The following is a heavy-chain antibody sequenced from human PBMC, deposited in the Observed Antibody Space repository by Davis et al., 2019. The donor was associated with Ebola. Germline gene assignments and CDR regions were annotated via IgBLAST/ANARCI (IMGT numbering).Heavy chain of an antibody. CDR2: INVAKGNT. Sequence: ASVQVSCKASGGTFSSYAISWVRQAPGQRLEWMGLINVAKGNTKYSQKFQGRVTMTRDTSAGTAYMEMSSLTSDDTAVYYCARTFVGGWRFDYWGQGTLVTVSS. V-gene: IGHV1-3*01. J-gene: IGHJ4*02. D-gene: IGHD3-16*01. CDR3: ARTFVGGWRFDY. CDR1: GGTFSSYA.